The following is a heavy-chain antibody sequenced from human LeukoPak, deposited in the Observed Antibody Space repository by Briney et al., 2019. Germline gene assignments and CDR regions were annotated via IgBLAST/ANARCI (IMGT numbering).Heavy chain of an antibody. V-gene: IGHV1-69*01. CDR2: IIPIFGTA. CDR3: ARGLAGGGDFWSGYYLFYFDC. CDR1: GGTFSSYA. Sequence: SVKVSCKASGGTFSSYAISWVRQAPGQGLEWMGGIIPIFGTANYAQKFQGRVTITADESTSTAYMELSSLRSDDTAVYYCARGLAGGGDFWSGYYLFYFDCWGQGTLVTVSS. J-gene: IGHJ4*02. D-gene: IGHD3-3*01.